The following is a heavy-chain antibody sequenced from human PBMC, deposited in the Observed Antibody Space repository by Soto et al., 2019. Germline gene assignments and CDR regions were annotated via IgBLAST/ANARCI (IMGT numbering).Heavy chain of an antibody. CDR2: IYYSGST. V-gene: IGHV4-39*02. Sequence: SETMCLPCTVAVGSSSSSSSYWGWIRKHSAKGLEWIGSIYYSGSTYYNPSLKSRVTISADKSTSTAYMELSSLRFEDTAVYYCARGRYCSVSTCFGPGFHPWGQGTLVTVSS. D-gene: IGHD2-15*01. CDR3: ARGRYCSVSTCFGPGFHP. CDR1: VGSSSSSSSY. J-gene: IGHJ5*02.